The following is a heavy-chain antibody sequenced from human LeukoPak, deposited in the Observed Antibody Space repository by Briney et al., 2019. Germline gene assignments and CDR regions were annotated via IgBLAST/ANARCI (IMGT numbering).Heavy chain of an antibody. V-gene: IGHV3-7*01. Sequence: PGGSLRLSCVASGFPFDIYWMSWVRHGPGKGLEWVANIKSDGSEEYYADSVKGRLTVSRDNAKNSLFLQMNRLRVEDTAVYYCAKEKTVAGWYFDLWGRGTLVTVSS. J-gene: IGHJ2*01. CDR3: AKEKTVAGWYFDL. D-gene: IGHD6-19*01. CDR2: IKSDGSEE. CDR1: GFPFDIYW.